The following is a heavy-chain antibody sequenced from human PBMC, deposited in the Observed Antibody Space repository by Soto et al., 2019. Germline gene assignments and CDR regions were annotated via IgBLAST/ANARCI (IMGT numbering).Heavy chain of an antibody. CDR3: ARGVALDY. D-gene: IGHD3-3*01. CDR1: GFTFSSYG. Sequence: GGSLRLSCAASGFTFSSYGMHWVRQAPGKGLEWVAVISYDGSNKYYADSVKGRFTISRGNSKNTLYLQMNSLRAEDTAVYYCARGVALDYWGQGTLVTVSS. J-gene: IGHJ4*02. V-gene: IGHV3-30*03. CDR2: ISYDGSNK.